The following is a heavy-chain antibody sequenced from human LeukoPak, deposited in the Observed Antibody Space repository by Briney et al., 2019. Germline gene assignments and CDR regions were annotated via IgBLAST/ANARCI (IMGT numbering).Heavy chain of an antibody. CDR1: GFTFSSYE. J-gene: IGHJ4*02. Sequence: PGGSLRLSCAASGFTFSSYEMNWVCQAPGKGLEWVSYISSSGTTIYYADSVKGRFTISRDNSKNTLYLQMNSLRAEDTAVYYCAKGPYSGYDWDFDYWGQGTLVTVSS. CDR2: ISSSGTTI. D-gene: IGHD5-12*01. CDR3: AKGPYSGYDWDFDY. V-gene: IGHV3-48*03.